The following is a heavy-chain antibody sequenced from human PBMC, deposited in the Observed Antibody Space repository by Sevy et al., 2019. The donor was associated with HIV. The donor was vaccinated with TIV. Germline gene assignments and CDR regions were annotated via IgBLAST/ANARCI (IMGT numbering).Heavy chain of an antibody. CDR1: GFTFSSYA. CDR2: ISGSGGST. CDR3: AKGGYTMIVRGNNFQH. J-gene: IGHJ1*01. V-gene: IGHV3-23*01. Sequence: GGSLRLSCAASGFTFSSYAMSWVRQAPGKGLEWVSAISGSGGSTYYADSVKGRFTISRDNSKNTLYLQMNSLRAEDTAVYYCAKGGYTMIVRGNNFQHWGQGTLVTVSS. D-gene: IGHD3-22*01.